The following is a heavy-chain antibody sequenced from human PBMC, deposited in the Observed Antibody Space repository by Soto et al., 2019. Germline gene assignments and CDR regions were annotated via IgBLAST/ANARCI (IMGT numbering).Heavy chain of an antibody. CDR1: GFTLSSYA. V-gene: IGHV3-23*01. CDR2: ISGSGGST. D-gene: IGHD6-19*01. J-gene: IGHJ4*02. Sequence: GGSLILSCAASGFTLSSYAMSWVRQAPGKGLEWVSAISGSGGSTYYADSVKGRFTISRDNSKNTLYLQMNSLRAEDTAVYYCAQAGWLDPPFDYWGQGTLVTVSS. CDR3: AQAGWLDPPFDY.